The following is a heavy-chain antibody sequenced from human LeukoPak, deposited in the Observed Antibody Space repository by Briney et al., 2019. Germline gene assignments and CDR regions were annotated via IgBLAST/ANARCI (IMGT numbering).Heavy chain of an antibody. V-gene: IGHV1-24*01. CDR1: GYTLTELS. CDR2: FDPEDGET. CDR3: AKLPSSGWYYFDY. Sequence: ASVKVSCKVSGYTLTELSMHWVRQAPGKGLEWMGGFDPEDGETMYAQKFQGRVTMTEDTSTDTAYMELSSLRSEDTAVYCCAKLPSSGWYYFDYWGQGTLVTVSS. D-gene: IGHD6-19*01. J-gene: IGHJ4*02.